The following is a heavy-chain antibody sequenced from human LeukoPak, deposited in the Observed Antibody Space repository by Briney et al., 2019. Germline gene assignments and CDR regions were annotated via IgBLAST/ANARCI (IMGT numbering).Heavy chain of an antibody. V-gene: IGHV3-7*03. CDR1: GFTFRSYW. Sequence: GGSLRLSCVGSGFTFRSYWMAWVRQAPGKGLEWVANINGGGSEERYVDSVRGRFTISRDNTKNTLYLQMNSLRAEDTAVYYCARDIAARPEMPPGAFDIWGQGTMVTVSS. D-gene: IGHD6-6*01. J-gene: IGHJ3*02. CDR3: ARDIAARPEMPPGAFDI. CDR2: INGGGSEE.